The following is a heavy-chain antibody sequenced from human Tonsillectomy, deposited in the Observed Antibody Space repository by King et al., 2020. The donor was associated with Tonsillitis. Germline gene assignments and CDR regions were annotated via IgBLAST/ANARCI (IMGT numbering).Heavy chain of an antibody. CDR2: IIPIFGTA. CDR1: GGTFSSYA. V-gene: IGHV1-69*01. CDR3: ARAPLSFLCDPRYYYGMDV. D-gene: IGHD2/OR15-2a*01. Sequence: VQLVESGAEVKKPGSSVKVSCKASGGTFSSYAISWVRQAPGQGLEWMGGIIPIFGTANYAQKFQGRVTITADESTSTAYMELSSLRSEDTAVYYCARAPLSFLCDPRYYYGMDVWGQGTTVTVSS. J-gene: IGHJ6*02.